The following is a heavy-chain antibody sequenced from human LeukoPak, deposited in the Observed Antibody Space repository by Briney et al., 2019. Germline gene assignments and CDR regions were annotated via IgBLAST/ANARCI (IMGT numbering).Heavy chain of an antibody. Sequence: LSLTCTVSGGSISSSYYYWGWIRQPPGKGLEWVSYISSSGSTIYYADSVKGRFTISRDNAKNSLYLQMNSLRAEDTAVYYCARDLLHPVRWGQGTLVTVSS. J-gene: IGHJ4*02. V-gene: IGHV3-11*01. CDR3: ARDLLHPVR. D-gene: IGHD4-17*01. CDR1: GGSISSSYYY. CDR2: ISSSGSTI.